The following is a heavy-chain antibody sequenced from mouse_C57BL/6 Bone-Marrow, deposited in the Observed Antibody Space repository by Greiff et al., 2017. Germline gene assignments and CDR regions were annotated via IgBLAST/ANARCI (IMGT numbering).Heavy chain of an antibody. CDR1: GFTFSDYY. D-gene: IGHD2-3*01. J-gene: IGHJ3*01. CDR3: ERHRDGYYVSWFAY. CDR2: ISNGGGST. V-gene: IGHV5-12*01. Sequence: EVKLVESGGGLVQPGGSLKLSCAASGFTFSDYYMYWVRQTPEKRLEWVAYISNGGGSTYYPDTVKGRFTISRDNAKNTLYLQMSRLKSEDTAMYYCERHRDGYYVSWFAYWGQGTLVTVSA.